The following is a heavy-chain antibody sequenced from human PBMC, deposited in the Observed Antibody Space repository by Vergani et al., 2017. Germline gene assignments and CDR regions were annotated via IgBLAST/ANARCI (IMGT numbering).Heavy chain of an antibody. CDR2: INAGNGNT. J-gene: IGHJ4*02. Sequence: QVQLVQSGAEVKKPGASVKVSCKASGYTFTSYAMHWVRQAPGQRLEWMGWINAGNGNTKYSPKFQGRVTITRDTSASTAYMELSSLRSEDTAVYYCAREGFYDYVWGSYRLRGGYYFDYWDQGTLVTVSS. CDR3: AREGFYDYVWGSYRLRGGYYFDY. D-gene: IGHD3-16*02. V-gene: IGHV1-3*01. CDR1: GYTFTSYA.